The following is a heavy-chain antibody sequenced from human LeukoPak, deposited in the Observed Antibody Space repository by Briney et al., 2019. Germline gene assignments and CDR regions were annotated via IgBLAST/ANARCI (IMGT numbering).Heavy chain of an antibody. V-gene: IGHV3-23*01. D-gene: IGHD2-2*03. CDR3: AKDGGLWISAHWGDS. Sequence: GGSLRLSCTASGFTFSSYTMSWVRQAPGKGLKWVSTISTGGGNTYYAASVQGRFTVSRDDSKNTLYLQMNSLRAEDTAVYYCAKDGGLWISAHWGDSWGRGTLVTVSS. J-gene: IGHJ4*02. CDR2: ISTGGGNT. CDR1: GFTFSSYT.